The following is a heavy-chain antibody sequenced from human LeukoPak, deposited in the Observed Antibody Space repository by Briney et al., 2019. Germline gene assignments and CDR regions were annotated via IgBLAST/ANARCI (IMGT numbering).Heavy chain of an antibody. V-gene: IGHV3-30*03. CDR2: ISYDGSNK. D-gene: IGHD1-26*01. CDR1: GFTFSSYG. J-gene: IGHJ4*02. Sequence: GRSLRLSCAASGFTFSSYGMHWVRQAPGKGLEWVAVISYDGSNKYYADSVKGRFTISRDNSKNTLYLQMNSLRAEDTAVYYCARAYSGNYYPDYWGQGTLVTASS. CDR3: ARAYSGNYYPDY.